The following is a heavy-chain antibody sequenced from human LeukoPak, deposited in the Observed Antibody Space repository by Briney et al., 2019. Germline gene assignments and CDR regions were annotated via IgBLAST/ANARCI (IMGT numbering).Heavy chain of an antibody. CDR2: IYTNGST. V-gene: IGHV4-4*07. J-gene: IGHJ4*02. CDR3: ARARGGCGGTCAFDY. Sequence: SETLSLTCTVSGGSTSNSFWSWIRQPPGKGLEWIGRIYTNGSTNSNPSLRSRLTMSLDTSKNQFSLKLTSVTAADTAVYFCARARGGCGGTCAFDYWGQGTLVTVSS. D-gene: IGHD2-15*01. CDR1: GGSTSNSF.